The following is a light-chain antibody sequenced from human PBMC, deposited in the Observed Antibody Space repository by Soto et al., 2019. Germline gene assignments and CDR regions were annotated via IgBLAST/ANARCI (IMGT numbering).Light chain of an antibody. J-gene: IGKJ1*01. CDR1: QSIGGW. CDR2: TAS. V-gene: IGKV1-5*03. CDR3: QKYNSYWT. Sequence: DIQMTQSPSTLSASVGDRVTITCRASQSIGGWLAWYQQQPGKAPKLLIYTASILESGVPSRFSGSGSGTEDHPNSSSLQPDVLADYCCQKYNSYWTFGQGTKLDFK.